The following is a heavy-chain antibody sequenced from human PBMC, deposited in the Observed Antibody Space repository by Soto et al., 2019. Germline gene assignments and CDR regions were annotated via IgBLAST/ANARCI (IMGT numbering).Heavy chain of an antibody. CDR2: ISYDGSNK. Sequence: GSLRLSCAASGFTFSSYGMHWVRQAPGKGLEWVAVISYDGSNKYYADSVKGRFTISRDNSKNTLYLQMNSLRAEDTAVYYCAERRIVGAEYYFDYWGQGTLVTVSS. J-gene: IGHJ4*02. V-gene: IGHV3-30*03. CDR3: AERRIVGAEYYFDY. D-gene: IGHD1-26*01. CDR1: GFTFSSYG.